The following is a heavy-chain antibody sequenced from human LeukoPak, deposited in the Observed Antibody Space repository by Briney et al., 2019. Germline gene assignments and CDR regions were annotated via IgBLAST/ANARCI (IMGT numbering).Heavy chain of an antibody. J-gene: IGHJ4*02. V-gene: IGHV1-2*02. Sequence: ASVKVSCKASGYTFTDYYMHWVRQAPGQGFEWMGWINPNDGETNCAQKFQGRVTMTRDTSISTAHMEVSRLRSDDTAVYYCARANFLYCSSSTCLFDYWGQGTLVTVSS. D-gene: IGHD2-2*01. CDR3: ARANFLYCSSSTCLFDY. CDR1: GYTFTDYY. CDR2: INPNDGET.